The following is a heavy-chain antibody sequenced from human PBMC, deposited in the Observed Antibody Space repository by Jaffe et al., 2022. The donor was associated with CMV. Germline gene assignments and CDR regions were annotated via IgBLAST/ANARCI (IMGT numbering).Heavy chain of an antibody. CDR2: IDWDDDK. V-gene: IGHV2-70*15. Sequence: QVTLRESGPALVKPTQTLTLTCTFSGFSLSTSGMCVSWIRQPPGKALEWLARIDWDDDKYYSTSLKTRLTISKDTSKNQVVLTMTNMDPVDTATYYCARIQWGGYYDSSGYSPYYMDVWGKGTTVTVSS. CDR3: ARIQWGGYYDSSGYSPYYMDV. CDR1: GFSLSTSGMC. D-gene: IGHD3-22*01. J-gene: IGHJ6*03.